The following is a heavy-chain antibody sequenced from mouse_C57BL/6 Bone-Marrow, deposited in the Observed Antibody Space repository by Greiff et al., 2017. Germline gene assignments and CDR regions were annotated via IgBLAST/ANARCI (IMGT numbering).Heavy chain of an antibody. CDR1: GYTFTSYW. V-gene: IGHV1-59*01. D-gene: IGHD1-1*01. CDR2: IDPSDSYT. J-gene: IGHJ4*01. CDR3: ARRRLLRYYAMDY. Sequence: QVQLKQPGAELVRPGTSVKLSCKASGYTFTSYWMHWVKQRPGQGLEWIGVIDPSDSYTNYNQKFKGKATLTVDTSSSTAYMQLSSLTSEDSAVYYCARRRLLRYYAMDYWGQGTSVTVSS.